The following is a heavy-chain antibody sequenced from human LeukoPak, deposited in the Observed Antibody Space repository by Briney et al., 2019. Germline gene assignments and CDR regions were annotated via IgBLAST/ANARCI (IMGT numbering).Heavy chain of an antibody. CDR1: GGSISSYY. J-gene: IGHJ6*03. V-gene: IGHV4-59*01. D-gene: IGHD6-13*01. CDR2: IYYSGST. CDR3: ARVYSSSSGYYYYYMDV. Sequence: SETLSLTCTVSGGSISSYYWSWIRQPPGKGLEWIVFIYYSGSTNYNPSLKSRVTISVDTSKNQFSLKLSSVTAADTAVYYCARVYSSSSGYYYYYMDVWGKGTTVTVSS.